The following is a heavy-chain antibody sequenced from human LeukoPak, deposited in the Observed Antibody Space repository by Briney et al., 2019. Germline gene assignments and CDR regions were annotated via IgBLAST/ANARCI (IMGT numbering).Heavy chain of an antibody. V-gene: IGHV1-69*05. Sequence: SVKVSCNASGDIFNSYSVSWVRQAPGQGPEWMGGIIPIFGSTNYAQKFQGRVTITTDQSTRTAYMELNSLSSDDTAVYYCARVGRSRGSLPNSYYYMDVWGKGTTVTVSS. J-gene: IGHJ6*03. D-gene: IGHD1-26*01. CDR1: GDIFNSYS. CDR2: IIPIFGST. CDR3: ARVGRSRGSLPNSYYYMDV.